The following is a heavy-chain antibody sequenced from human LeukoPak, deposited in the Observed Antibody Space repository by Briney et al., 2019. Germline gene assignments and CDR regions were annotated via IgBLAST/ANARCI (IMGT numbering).Heavy chain of an antibody. V-gene: IGHV1-8*01. CDR2: MSPNCGDT. D-gene: IGHD7-27*01. CDR3: ARGPPNWGYDY. J-gene: IGHJ4*02. CDR1: GYTFTSYD. Sequence: ASVKVSCKASGYTFTSYDFNWVRQATGQRPEWMGWMSPNCGDTGYAQKFQDRVTMTRNTSISTAYMELSSLRSDDTAVYYCARGPPNWGYDYWGPGTLVTVSS.